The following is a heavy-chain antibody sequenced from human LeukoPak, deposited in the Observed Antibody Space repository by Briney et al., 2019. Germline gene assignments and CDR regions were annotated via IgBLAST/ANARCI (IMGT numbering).Heavy chain of an antibody. CDR3: AGDRNSDWYSPLDY. CDR1: GFTFSSFP. V-gene: IGHV3-23*01. D-gene: IGHD6-19*01. CDR2: ITATGDTA. Sequence: GGSLRLSCAASGFTFSSFPMSWVRQAPGKGLEWVAIITATGDTAYYADSVKGRFTISRDNSRNTVYMQMDSLRAEDTAIYYCAGDRNSDWYSPLDYWGQGSQVTVSP. J-gene: IGHJ4*02.